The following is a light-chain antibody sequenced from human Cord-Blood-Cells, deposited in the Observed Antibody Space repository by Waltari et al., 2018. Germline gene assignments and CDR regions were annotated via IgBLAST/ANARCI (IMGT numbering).Light chain of an antibody. CDR1: QSVSSSY. V-gene: IGKV3-20*01. Sequence: IVLTPSPGTLSLSPGERATLSCRASQSVSSSYLARYQQKPGQVPSLLIYGASSRATGIPDRFSSSGSATDFTLTISRLEPEDFAVYYCQQYGSSPPYSFGQGTKLEIK. J-gene: IGKJ2*03. CDR3: QQYGSSPPYS. CDR2: GAS.